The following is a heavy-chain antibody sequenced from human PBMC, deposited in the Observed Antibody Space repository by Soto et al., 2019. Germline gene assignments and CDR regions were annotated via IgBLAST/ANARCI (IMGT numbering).Heavy chain of an antibody. Sequence: SETLSLTCAVSSGSISSSNWWSWVRQPPGKGLEWIGEIYHSGSTNYNPSLKSRVTISVDTSKNQFSLKLSSVTAADTAVYYCARGVGETAVAYEEVYYYGMDVWGQGTTVTVSS. D-gene: IGHD6-19*01. J-gene: IGHJ6*02. V-gene: IGHV4-4*02. CDR3: ARGVGETAVAYEEVYYYGMDV. CDR1: SGSISSSNW. CDR2: IYHSGST.